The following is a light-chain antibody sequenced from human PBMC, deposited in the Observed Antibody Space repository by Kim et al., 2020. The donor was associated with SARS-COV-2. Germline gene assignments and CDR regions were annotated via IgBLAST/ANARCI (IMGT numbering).Light chain of an antibody. Sequence: ALGQTVRISCQGDSLRNYHASWYQQKPGQAPVLVIYAKNSRPSGISDRFSGSGSGNTASLTIAGAQAEDEADYFCCSRDNSDDHYVFGTGTKVTVL. J-gene: IGLJ1*01. CDR1: SLRNYH. V-gene: IGLV3-19*01. CDR2: AKN. CDR3: CSRDNSDDHYV.